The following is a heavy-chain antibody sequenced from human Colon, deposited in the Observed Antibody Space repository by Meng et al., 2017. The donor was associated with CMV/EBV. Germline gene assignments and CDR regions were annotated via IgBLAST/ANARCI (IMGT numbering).Heavy chain of an antibody. V-gene: IGHV3-21*01. J-gene: IGHJ4*02. D-gene: IGHD6-13*01. CDR3: ARGGGRSSSTSHYFDY. CDR2: ISSFTGYT. CDR1: GFIFSADS. Sequence: GFIFSADSMNWVRQAPGKGLEWVASISSFTGYTYYADSMKGRFTISRDDAENALYLQVNSLRGDDTAVYYCARGGGRSSSTSHYFDYWGQGTLVTVSS.